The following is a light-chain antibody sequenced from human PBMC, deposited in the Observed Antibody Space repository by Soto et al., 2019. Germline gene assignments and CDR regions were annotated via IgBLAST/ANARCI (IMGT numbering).Light chain of an antibody. CDR2: DAS. Sequence: IVLTHSTGTRSLSPGARPTLSCWASQSVSSYLAWYQQKPGQAPRLLIYDASNRATGIPDRFSGSGSGTDFTLTISRVQPEDFAVYYCQQYGSSPITFGQGTRLEIK. CDR1: QSVSSY. J-gene: IGKJ5*01. V-gene: IGKV3-20*01. CDR3: QQYGSSPIT.